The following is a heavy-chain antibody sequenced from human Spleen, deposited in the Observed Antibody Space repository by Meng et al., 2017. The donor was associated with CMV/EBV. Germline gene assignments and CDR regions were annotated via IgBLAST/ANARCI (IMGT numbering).Heavy chain of an antibody. J-gene: IGHJ4*02. CDR1: GYRFTDYY. V-gene: IGHV1-2*02. D-gene: IGHD1-26*01. Sequence: ASVKVSCKASGYRFTDYYIHWVRQVPGQGLEWMGWINPNSGGTDLPQKFQGRVTMTRDTSISTAYMELSRLRSDDTAVYYCARGSGSYYMAPTVWGQGTLVTVSS. CDR2: INPNSGGT. CDR3: ARGSGSYYMAPTV.